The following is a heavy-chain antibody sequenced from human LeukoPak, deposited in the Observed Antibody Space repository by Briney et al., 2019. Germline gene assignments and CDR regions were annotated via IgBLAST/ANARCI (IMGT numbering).Heavy chain of an antibody. CDR2: VKYDGSTT. Sequence: PGGSLRLSCAASGYTFSAYWMHWVRQAPGKGLVWVSRVKYDGSTTTYADSVKGRFTIPRDNAKNILYLQMNSLRVEDTAVYYCARDSDWLLFDYWGQGTLVTVSS. D-gene: IGHD3-9*01. J-gene: IGHJ4*02. CDR1: GYTFSAYW. V-gene: IGHV3-74*01. CDR3: ARDSDWLLFDY.